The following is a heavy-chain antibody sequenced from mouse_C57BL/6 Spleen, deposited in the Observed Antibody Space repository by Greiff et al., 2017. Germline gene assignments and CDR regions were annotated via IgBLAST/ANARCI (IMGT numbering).Heavy chain of an antibody. CDR3: ARSYGNYVLLDY. D-gene: IGHD2-1*01. J-gene: IGHJ2*01. CDR2: IYPGDGDT. CDR1: GYAFSSYW. V-gene: IGHV1-80*01. Sequence: QVQLQQSGAELVKPGASVKISCKASGYAFSSYWMNWVKQRPGKGLEWIGQIYPGDGDTNYNGKFKGKATLTADKSSSTAYMQLSSLTSEDSAVYFCARSYGNYVLLDYWGQGTTLTVSS.